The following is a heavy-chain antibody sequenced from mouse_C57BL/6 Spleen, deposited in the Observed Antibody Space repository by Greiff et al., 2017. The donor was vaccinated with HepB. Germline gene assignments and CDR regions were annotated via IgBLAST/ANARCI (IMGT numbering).Heavy chain of an antibody. Sequence: EVKLMESGGGLVKPGGSLKLSCAASGFTFSDYGMHWVRQAPEKGLEWVAYISSGSSTIYYADTVKGRFTISRDNAKNTLFLQMTSLRSEDTAMYYCARGYYYGSSYAMDYWGQGTSVTVSS. CDR3: ARGYYYGSSYAMDY. D-gene: IGHD1-1*01. CDR2: ISSGSSTI. V-gene: IGHV5-17*01. CDR1: GFTFSDYG. J-gene: IGHJ4*01.